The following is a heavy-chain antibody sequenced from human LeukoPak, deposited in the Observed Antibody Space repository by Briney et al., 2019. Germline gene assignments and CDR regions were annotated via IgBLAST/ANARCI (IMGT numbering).Heavy chain of an antibody. CDR3: ARDCTSSTCYRAFDI. CDR1: GFTFSSYS. V-gene: IGHV3-21*01. D-gene: IGHD2-2*02. J-gene: IGHJ3*02. Sequence: GGSLRLSCAASGFTFSSYSMNWVRQAPGKGLEWVSSISGSSGFIYYADSVKGRFTISRDNAKNSLYLQMNSLRAEDTAVYYCARDCTSSTCYRAFDIWGQGTMVTVSS. CDR2: ISGSSGFI.